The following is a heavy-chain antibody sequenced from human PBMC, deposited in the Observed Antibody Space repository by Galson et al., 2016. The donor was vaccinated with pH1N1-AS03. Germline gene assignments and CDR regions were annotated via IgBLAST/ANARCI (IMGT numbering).Heavy chain of an antibody. V-gene: IGHV3-7*03. Sequence: SLRLSCAASGFSFSSYWMTWVRLTPGKGLEWVANINQDGSAVHYVDSVKGRVTISRDNAKNSLSLQMNSLRDEDTAVYYGTRGGYSSTWYWVYWGQGTLVPVSA. CDR2: INQDGSAV. J-gene: IGHJ4*02. CDR3: TRGGYSSTWYWVY. D-gene: IGHD6-13*01. CDR1: GFSFSSYW.